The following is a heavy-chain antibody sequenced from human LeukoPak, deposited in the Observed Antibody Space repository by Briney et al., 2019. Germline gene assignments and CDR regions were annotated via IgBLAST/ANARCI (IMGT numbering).Heavy chain of an antibody. CDR3: AREVVVAATRVYYFDY. D-gene: IGHD2-15*01. V-gene: IGHV1-69*05. J-gene: IGHJ4*02. CDR2: IIPIFGTA. Sequence: SVKVSCKASGGTFSSYAISWVRQAPGQGLEWMGGIIPIFGTANYAQKFQGRVTITTDESTSTAYMELSNLRSEDTAVYYCAREVVVAATRVYYFDYWGQGTLVTVSS. CDR1: GGTFSSYA.